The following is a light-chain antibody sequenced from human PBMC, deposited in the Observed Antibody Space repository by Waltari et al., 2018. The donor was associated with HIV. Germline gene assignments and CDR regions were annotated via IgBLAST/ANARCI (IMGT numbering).Light chain of an antibody. CDR2: KAS. V-gene: IGKV1-5*03. J-gene: IGKJ5*01. CDR3: QQYYLYPIT. Sequence: DIQMTQSPSTLSAPVGDRVTFTCRASQSISSWLAWYQQKPGKAPNLLIYKASSLESGVPARFSGSGSETEFTLTISSLQAHDFATYYCQQYYLYPITFGHGTRLEIK. CDR1: QSISSW.